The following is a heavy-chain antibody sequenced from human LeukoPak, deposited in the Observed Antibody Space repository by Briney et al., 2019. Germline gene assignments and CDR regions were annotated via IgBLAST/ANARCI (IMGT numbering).Heavy chain of an antibody. J-gene: IGHJ1*01. CDR1: GGSISSSSNY. CDR2: FYYSEST. CDR3: ARGQMVAATPSTEYFQH. Sequence: PSETLSLTCTVSGGSISSSSNYWGWIRQPPGKGLEWIGSFYYSESTYYNPPLKSRVTISADTSKNQFSLKLSSVTAADTAVYYCARGQMVAATPSTEYFQHWGQGTLVTVSS. D-gene: IGHD2-15*01. V-gene: IGHV4-39*01.